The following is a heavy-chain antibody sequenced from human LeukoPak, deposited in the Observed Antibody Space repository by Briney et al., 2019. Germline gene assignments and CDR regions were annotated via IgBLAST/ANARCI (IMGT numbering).Heavy chain of an antibody. CDR1: GGSISSSSYY. CDR2: LYYSGST. J-gene: IGHJ5*02. V-gene: IGHV4-39*01. D-gene: IGHD5-24*01. Sequence: SETLSLTCTVSGGSISSSSYYWGWIRQPPGKGLEWIGSLYYSGSTYYNPSLKSRVTISVDTSKNQFSLKLSSVTAADTAVYSCARHVRDGYNFKWLDPWGQGTLVTVSS. CDR3: ARHVRDGYNFKWLDP.